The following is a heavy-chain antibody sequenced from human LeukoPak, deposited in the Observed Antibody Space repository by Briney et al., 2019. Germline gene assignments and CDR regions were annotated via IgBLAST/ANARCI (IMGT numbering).Heavy chain of an antibody. J-gene: IGHJ4*02. V-gene: IGHV3-30*02. CDR2: IRYDGSNK. D-gene: IGHD4-17*01. CDR3: ARQTTVTTDAWDGFDY. Sequence: GGSLRLSCAASGFTFSGYGMHWVRQAPGKGLEWVAFIRYDGSNKYYADSVKGRFTFSRDNSKNTLYLQMNSLRAEDTAVYYCARQTTVTTDAWDGFDYWGQGTLVTVSS. CDR1: GFTFSGYG.